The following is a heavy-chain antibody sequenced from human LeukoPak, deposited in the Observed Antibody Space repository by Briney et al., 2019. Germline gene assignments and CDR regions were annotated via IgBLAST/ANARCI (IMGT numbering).Heavy chain of an antibody. D-gene: IGHD3-22*01. CDR1: GFTFSSYA. J-gene: IGHJ4*02. CDR3: AKDRSYYDSSGYIYYFDY. V-gene: IGHV3-23*01. Sequence: PTGGSLRLSCAASGFTFSSYAMSWVRQAPGKGLEWVSGISGSGVSTYYADSVKGRFTISRDNSKNTLYLQMNSLRAEDTAVYYCAKDRSYYDSSGYIYYFDYWGQGTLVTVSS. CDR2: ISGSGVST.